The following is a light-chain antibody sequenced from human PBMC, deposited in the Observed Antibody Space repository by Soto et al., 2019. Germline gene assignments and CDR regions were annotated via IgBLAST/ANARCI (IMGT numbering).Light chain of an antibody. CDR3: SSYTSSSTVV. CDR2: EVS. J-gene: IGLJ2*01. CDR1: SSDVGTYNY. V-gene: IGLV2-14*01. Sequence: QSALTQPASVSRSPGQSITISCTGTSSDVGTYNYVSWYQQHPGKAPKLMIYEVSNRPSGVSNRFSGSKFGNTASLTISGHQAEDEADYYCSSYTSSSTVVFGGGTKLTVL.